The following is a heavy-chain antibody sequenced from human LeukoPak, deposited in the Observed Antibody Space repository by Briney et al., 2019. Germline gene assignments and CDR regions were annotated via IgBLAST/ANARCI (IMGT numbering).Heavy chain of an antibody. Sequence: GGSLRLSCAASGFNVSSNYMTWIRQAPGKGLEWVSLIYGADAAYYAESVRGRFMISRDNLKNTLFLQMNSLGVEDTDLYYCVTSTGQQFIPYDYWGQGTHVTVSS. V-gene: IGHV3-66*02. CDR3: VTSTGQQFIPYDY. J-gene: IGHJ4*02. D-gene: IGHD6-13*01. CDR2: IYGADAA. CDR1: GFNVSSNY.